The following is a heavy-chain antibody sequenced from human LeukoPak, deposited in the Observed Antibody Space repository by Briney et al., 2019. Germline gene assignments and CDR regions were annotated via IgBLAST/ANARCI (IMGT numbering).Heavy chain of an antibody. CDR3: ASGYRYGSDY. D-gene: IGHD5-18*01. Sequence: GGSLRLSCAACGFTFSSYEMNWVRQGPGKGLEWVSYISSSGSTIYYADSVKGRFTISRDNAKNSLSLQMNSLRAEDTAVYYCASGYRYGSDYWGQGTLVSVSS. CDR2: ISSSGSTI. J-gene: IGHJ4*02. CDR1: GFTFSSYE. V-gene: IGHV3-48*03.